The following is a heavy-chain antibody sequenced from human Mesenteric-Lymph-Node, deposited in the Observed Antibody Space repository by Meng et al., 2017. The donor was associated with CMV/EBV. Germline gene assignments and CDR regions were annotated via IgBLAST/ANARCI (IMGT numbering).Heavy chain of an antibody. CDR2: INHSGST. J-gene: IGHJ4*02. Sequence: QVPLHPGGAGLLKPSEARSVTCSVYGGSSSGYYWNWIRQSPEKGLEWIGEINHSGSTTYNPSFTSRIIISVDTSTNQISLNMSSVTAADTAVYYCARGSSYDILTGYFDYWGQGALVTVSS. CDR3: ARGSSYDILTGYFDY. CDR1: GGSSSGYY. V-gene: IGHV4-34*01. D-gene: IGHD3-9*01.